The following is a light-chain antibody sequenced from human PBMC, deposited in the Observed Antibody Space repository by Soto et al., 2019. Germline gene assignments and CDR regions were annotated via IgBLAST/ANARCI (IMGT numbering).Light chain of an antibody. CDR1: QSVSSN. CDR3: QQDNNWPT. Sequence: EIVLTQSPATLSVSPGERATLSCRASQSVSSNLAWYQQKPGQAPRLLIYGASTRATGIPARFSGSGSWTEFTLTISSLQSEDFAVYYCQQDNNWPTFGQGTRLEIK. J-gene: IGKJ5*01. V-gene: IGKV3-15*01. CDR2: GAS.